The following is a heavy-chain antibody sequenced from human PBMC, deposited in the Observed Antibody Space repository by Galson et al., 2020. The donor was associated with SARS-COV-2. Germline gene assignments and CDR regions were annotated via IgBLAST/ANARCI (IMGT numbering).Heavy chain of an antibody. CDR3: ARGAYDPLAGHYRDYGMDV. CDR2: IHYSGSI. J-gene: IGHJ6*02. Sequence: SETLSIPCTVPGGPIRRRGKYRAWIRQSPGKGLEYVGSIHYSGSIYYNPSLQSRVTTAKDTSKNQVYLKLNSVTAADTAVYYCARGAYDPLAGHYRDYGMDVWGQGTAVTVSS. CDR1: GGPIRRRGKY. V-gene: IGHV4-39*01. D-gene: IGHD3-9*01.